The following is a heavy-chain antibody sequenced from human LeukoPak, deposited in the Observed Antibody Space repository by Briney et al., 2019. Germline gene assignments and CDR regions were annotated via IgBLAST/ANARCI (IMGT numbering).Heavy chain of an antibody. CDR2: IYQSGNT. Sequence: SKTLSLTCTVSGDSIRNFYWNWIRQSPGKGLEWIGYIYQSGNTNYNPSLKSRLTMSIDTSKNQFSLNLNSVTAADTAVYYCARATYGSGSYYVVNFDYWGQGTLVTVSS. D-gene: IGHD3-10*01. CDR3: ARATYGSGSYYVVNFDY. J-gene: IGHJ4*02. CDR1: GDSIRNFY. V-gene: IGHV4-59*01.